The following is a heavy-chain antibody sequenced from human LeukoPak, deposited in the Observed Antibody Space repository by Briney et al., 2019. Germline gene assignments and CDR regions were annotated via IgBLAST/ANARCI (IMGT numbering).Heavy chain of an antibody. V-gene: IGHV3-30-3*01. CDR1: GFTFSSYA. CDR2: ISHDGSNK. D-gene: IGHD3-3*01. J-gene: IGHJ4*02. CDR3: AREPFWSGYYSNLHFDY. Sequence: GGSLRLSCAASGFTFSSYAMHWVRQAPGKGLEWVAVISHDGSNKYYADSVKGRFTISRDNSKNTLYLQMNSLRAEDTAVYYCAREPFWSGYYSNLHFDYWGQGTLVTVSS.